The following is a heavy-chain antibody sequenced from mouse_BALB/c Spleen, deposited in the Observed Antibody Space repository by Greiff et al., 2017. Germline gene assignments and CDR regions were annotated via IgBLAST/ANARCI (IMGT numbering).Heavy chain of an antibody. CDR3: ARWSTTYAMDY. V-gene: IGHV5-17*02. CDR1: GFTFSSFG. D-gene: IGHD1-1*01. CDR2: ISSGSSTI. Sequence: DVMLVESGGGLVQPGGSRKLSCAASGFTFSSFGMHWVRQAPEKGLEWVAYISSGSSTIYYADTVKGRFTISRDNPKNTLFLQMTSLRSEDTAMYYCARWSTTYAMDYWGQGTSVTVSS. J-gene: IGHJ4*01.